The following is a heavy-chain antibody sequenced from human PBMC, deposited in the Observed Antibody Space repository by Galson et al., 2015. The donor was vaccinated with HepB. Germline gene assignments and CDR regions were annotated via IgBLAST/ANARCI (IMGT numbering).Heavy chain of an antibody. Sequence: SLRLSCAASGFTFSSYSMNWVRQAPGKGLEWVSYISSSSSTIYYADSVKGRFTISRDNAKNSLYLQMNSLRDEDTAVYYCARDLEVRGVTVPLNTSPPGYWGQGTLVTVSS. D-gene: IGHD3-10*01. CDR2: ISSSSSTI. CDR3: ARDLEVRGVTVPLNTSPPGY. CDR1: GFTFSSYS. V-gene: IGHV3-48*02. J-gene: IGHJ4*02.